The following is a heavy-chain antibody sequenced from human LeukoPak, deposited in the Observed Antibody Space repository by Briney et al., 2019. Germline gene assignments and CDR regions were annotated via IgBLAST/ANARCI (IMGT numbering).Heavy chain of an antibody. CDR2: IYTSGST. CDR1: GGSISSYY. V-gene: IGHV4-4*07. Sequence: SETLSLTCTVSGGSISSYYWSWLRQPAGKGLEWIGRIYTSGSTNYNPSLKSRVTISVDTSKNQFSLKLSSVTAADTAVYYCARRYCSGGSCYLHYYYYMDVWGKGTTVTISS. J-gene: IGHJ6*03. CDR3: ARRYCSGGSCYLHYYYYMDV. D-gene: IGHD2-15*01.